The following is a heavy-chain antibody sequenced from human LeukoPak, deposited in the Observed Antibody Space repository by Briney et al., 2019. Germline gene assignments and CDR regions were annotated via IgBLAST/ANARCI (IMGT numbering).Heavy chain of an antibody. Sequence: GGSLRLSCAASGFTFSSYGMHWVRQAPGKGLEWVAVISYDGSNKYYADSVKGRFTISRDNSKNTPYLQMNSLRAEDTAVYYCAKVIQLWLRDYYGMDVWGQGTTVTVSS. CDR3: AKVIQLWLRDYYGMDV. D-gene: IGHD5-18*01. V-gene: IGHV3-30*18. CDR1: GFTFSSYG. CDR2: ISYDGSNK. J-gene: IGHJ6*02.